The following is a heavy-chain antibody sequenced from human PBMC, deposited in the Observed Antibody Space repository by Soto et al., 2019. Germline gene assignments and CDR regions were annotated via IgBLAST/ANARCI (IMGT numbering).Heavy chain of an antibody. Sequence: QVQLVESGGGVVQPGRSLRLSCAASGFTFSSYAMHWVRQAPGKGLEWVAVISYDGSNKYYADSVKGRFTISRDNSKNTLYRQMNSLRAEDTAVYYCAREVVVVVAATENAFDIWGQGTMVTVSS. J-gene: IGHJ3*02. D-gene: IGHD2-15*01. CDR1: GFTFSSYA. V-gene: IGHV3-30-3*01. CDR2: ISYDGSNK. CDR3: AREVVVVVAATENAFDI.